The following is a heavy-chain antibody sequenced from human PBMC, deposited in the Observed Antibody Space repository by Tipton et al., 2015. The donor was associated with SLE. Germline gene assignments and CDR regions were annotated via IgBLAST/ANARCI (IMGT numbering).Heavy chain of an antibody. D-gene: IGHD6-13*01. Sequence: SLRLSCAASSFNFRSFSMHWVRQAPGKGLEYVSLINNNGGSTFYADSVKGRFTISRDNSKSILYLQMDRLEPGDTGIYFCVKGGYSSSRYFDFRCNGPLVAVSS. CDR2: INNNGGST. CDR1: SFNFRSFS. J-gene: IGHJ4*01. V-gene: IGHV3-64D*08. CDR3: VKGGYSSSRYFDF.